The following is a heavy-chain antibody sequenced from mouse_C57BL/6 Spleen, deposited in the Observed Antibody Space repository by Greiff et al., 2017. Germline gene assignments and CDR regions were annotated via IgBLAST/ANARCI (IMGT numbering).Heavy chain of an antibody. CDR1: GYTFTSYR. CDR2: INPSYGGT. CDR3: ARVVYAMDY. Sequence: QVQLQQPGPELVKPGASVKLSCKASGYTFTSYRLHWVKQRPGQGLAWIGNINPSYGGTNYNQKFKSKATLTVDKSSSTAYMQLSSLTSEDSAVYYCARVVYAMDYWGQGTSVTVAS. J-gene: IGHJ4*01. D-gene: IGHD1-1*02. V-gene: IGHV1-53*01.